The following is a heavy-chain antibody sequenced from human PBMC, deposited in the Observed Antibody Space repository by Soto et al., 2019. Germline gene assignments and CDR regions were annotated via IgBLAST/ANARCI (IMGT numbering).Heavy chain of an antibody. J-gene: IGHJ4*02. CDR3: AGDTEAAAACT. CDR2: IIPILGIA. CDR1: GGTFSSYT. D-gene: IGHD6-13*01. Sequence: QVQLVQSGAEVKKPGSSVKVSCKASGGTFSSYTISWVRQAPGQGLEWMGRIIPILGIANYAQKFQGRVTXTXXKSKSTAYMELSSLRSEDTAVYYCAGDTEAAAACTWGQGTLVTVSS. V-gene: IGHV1-69*08.